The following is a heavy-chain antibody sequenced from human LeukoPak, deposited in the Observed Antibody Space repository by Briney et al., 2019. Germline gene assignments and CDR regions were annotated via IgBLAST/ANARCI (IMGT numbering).Heavy chain of an antibody. CDR1: GFTFSSYA. D-gene: IGHD2-2*01. J-gene: IGHJ4*02. CDR3: AKVGRASWAPYYFDY. V-gene: IGHV3-23*01. CDR2: VSGSGTST. Sequence: GGSLRLSRAASGFTFSSYAMGWVRQAPGKGLEWVSDVSGSGTSTNYADSVKGRLTISRDNSKNTLYLQTNNLRAEDTAVYYCAKVGRASWAPYYFDYWGQGTLVTVSS.